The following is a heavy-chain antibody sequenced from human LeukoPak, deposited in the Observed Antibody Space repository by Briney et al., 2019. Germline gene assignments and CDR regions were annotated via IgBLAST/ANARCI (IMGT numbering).Heavy chain of an antibody. D-gene: IGHD1-26*01. CDR2: ISYDGSNK. V-gene: IGHV3-30-3*01. Sequence: GGSLRLSCAASEFTFSSYAVHCVRQAPGKGLEWVAVISYDGSNKYYADSVKGRFTISRDNSKNTLYLQMSSLRAEDTAVYYCARAAGATALDYFDFWGQGTLVTVSS. CDR1: EFTFSSYA. CDR3: ARAAGATALDYFDF. J-gene: IGHJ4*02.